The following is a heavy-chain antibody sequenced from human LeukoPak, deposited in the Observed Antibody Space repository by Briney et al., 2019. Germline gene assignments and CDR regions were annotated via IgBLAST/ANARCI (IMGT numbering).Heavy chain of an antibody. CDR2: IYHSGST. CDR1: GGSISSSNW. V-gene: IGHV4-4*02. J-gene: IGHJ3*02. CDR3: ARDRRWGDILNGYYRDAFDI. D-gene: IGHD3-9*01. Sequence: SGTLSLTCAVSGGSISSSNWWSWVRQPPGKGLEWIGEIYHSGSTNYNPSLKSRVTISVDKSKNQFSLKLSSVTAADTAVYYCARDRRWGDILNGYYRDAFDIWGQGTMVTVSS.